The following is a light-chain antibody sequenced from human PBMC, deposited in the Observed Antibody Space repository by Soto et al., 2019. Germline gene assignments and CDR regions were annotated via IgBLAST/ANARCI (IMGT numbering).Light chain of an antibody. CDR2: AAS. CDR3: LQDYNYPLT. Sequence: AIQMSQSPSSLSASVGDRVTITCRASQGIRNDVGWYQQKTGKAPKLLIYAASSLQSGVPSRFSGSGSGTDFTLTISSLQPEDFATYYCLQDYNYPLTFGQGTKLEIK. J-gene: IGKJ2*01. CDR1: QGIRND. V-gene: IGKV1-6*01.